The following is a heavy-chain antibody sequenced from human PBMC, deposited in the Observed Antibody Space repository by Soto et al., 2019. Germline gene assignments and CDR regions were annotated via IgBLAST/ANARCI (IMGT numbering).Heavy chain of an antibody. Sequence: QVQLVQSGAEVKKPGASVKVSCKAYGYTFTSYGISWVRQAPGQGLEWMGWISAYNGNTNYAQKLQGRVTMTTDTSTSTAYIELRSLRSDDTAVYYCARGDQNLVLDYYYGMDVWGQGTTVTVSS. CDR1: GYTFTSYG. CDR2: ISAYNGNT. J-gene: IGHJ6*02. CDR3: ARGDQNLVLDYYYGMDV. V-gene: IGHV1-18*01. D-gene: IGHD6-13*01.